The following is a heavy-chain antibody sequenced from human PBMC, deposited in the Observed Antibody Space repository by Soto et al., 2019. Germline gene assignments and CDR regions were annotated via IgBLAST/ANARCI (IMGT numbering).Heavy chain of an antibody. CDR2: ISSSGSTI. V-gene: IGHV3-48*03. J-gene: IGHJ4*02. D-gene: IGHD4-4*01. Sequence: GGSLRLSCAASGFTFSSYEMNWVRQAPGKGLEWVSYISSSGSTIYYADSVKGRFTISRDNAKNSLYLQMNSLRAEDTAVYYCARDHYSLYYFDYWGQGTLVTVSS. CDR1: GFTFSSYE. CDR3: ARDHYSLYYFDY.